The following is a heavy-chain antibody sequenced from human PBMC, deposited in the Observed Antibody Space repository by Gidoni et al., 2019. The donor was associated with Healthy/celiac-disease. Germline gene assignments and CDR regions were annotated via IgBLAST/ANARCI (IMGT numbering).Heavy chain of an antibody. D-gene: IGHD3-3*01. CDR3: TGRGYYSLRPGAFDI. J-gene: IGHJ3*02. V-gene: IGHV4-39*01. CDR1: GGSIRSSSYY. Sequence: QLHLQESAPGLVKPSETLSLTCTVSGGSIRSSSYYWGWIRQPPGKGLEWIGSIYYSGSTYYNPSLKSRVTISVDTSKNQFSLKLSSVTAADTAVYYCTGRGYYSLRPGAFDIWGQGTMVTVSS. CDR2: IYYSGST.